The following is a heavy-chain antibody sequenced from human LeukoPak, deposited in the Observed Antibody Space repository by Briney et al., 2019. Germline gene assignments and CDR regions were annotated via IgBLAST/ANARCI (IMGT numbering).Heavy chain of an antibody. Sequence: GGSLRLSCAASGFTFSSYGMHWVRQAPGKGLEWVAVISYDGSNKYYADSVKGRFTISRDNSKNTLYLQMNSLRAKDTAVYYCAKDQMAVTTFTYYYGMDVWGQGTTVTVSS. J-gene: IGHJ6*02. CDR3: AKDQMAVTTFTYYYGMDV. CDR2: ISYDGSNK. CDR1: GFTFSSYG. V-gene: IGHV3-30*18. D-gene: IGHD4-17*01.